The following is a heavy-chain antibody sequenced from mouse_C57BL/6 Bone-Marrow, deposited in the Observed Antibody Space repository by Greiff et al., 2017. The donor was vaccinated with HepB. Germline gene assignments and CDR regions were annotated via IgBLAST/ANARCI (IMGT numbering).Heavy chain of an antibody. Sequence: ESGPGLVKPSQSLSLTCSVTGYSITSGYYWNWIRQFPGNKLEWMGYISYDGSNNYNPSLKNRISITRDTSKNQVFLKLNSVTTEDTATYYCAPTAQATSYAMDYWGQGTSVTVSS. CDR3: APTAQATSYAMDY. CDR2: ISYDGSN. CDR1: GYSITSGYY. J-gene: IGHJ4*01. D-gene: IGHD3-2*02. V-gene: IGHV3-6*01.